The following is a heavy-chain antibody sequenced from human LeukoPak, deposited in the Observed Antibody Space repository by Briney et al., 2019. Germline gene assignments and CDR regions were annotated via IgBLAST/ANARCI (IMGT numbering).Heavy chain of an antibody. V-gene: IGHV4-59*01. CDR1: GGFFSSYY. D-gene: IGHD2-15*01. Sequence: SETLSLTCTVSGGFFSSYYWSWIRQPPGKGLEWIGYIYYSGSTNYNPSLKSRVAMSVDTSNNQFFLRLTSVTAADTALYYCARGRFELPYWGQGTLVTASS. J-gene: IGHJ4*02. CDR3: ARGRFELPY. CDR2: IYYSGST.